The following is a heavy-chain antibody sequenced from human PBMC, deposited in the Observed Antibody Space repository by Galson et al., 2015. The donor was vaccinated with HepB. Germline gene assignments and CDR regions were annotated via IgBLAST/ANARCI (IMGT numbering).Heavy chain of an antibody. CDR2: ISWNSGSI. CDR3: AKGGYSSGWYDYYYMDV. J-gene: IGHJ6*03. CDR1: GFTFDDYA. V-gene: IGHV3-9*01. Sequence: SLRLSCAASGFTFDDYAMHWVRQAPGKGLEWVSGISWNSGSIGYADSVKGRFTISRDNAKNSLYLQMNSLRAEDTALYYCAKGGYSSGWYDYYYMDVWGKGTTVTVSS. D-gene: IGHD6-19*01.